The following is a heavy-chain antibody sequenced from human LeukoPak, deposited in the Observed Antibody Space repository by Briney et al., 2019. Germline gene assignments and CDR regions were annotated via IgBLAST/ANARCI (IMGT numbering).Heavy chain of an antibody. CDR1: GYTFTSYD. Sequence: ASVKVSCKASGYTFTSYDINWVRQATGQGLEWMGWMNPNSGNTGYAQKFQGRVTMTRNTSISTAYMELSSLKSEDTAVYYCARIGSYSGEGAFDIWGQGTMVTVSS. CDR2: MNPNSGNT. CDR3: ARIGSYSGEGAFDI. V-gene: IGHV1-8*01. J-gene: IGHJ3*02. D-gene: IGHD1-26*01.